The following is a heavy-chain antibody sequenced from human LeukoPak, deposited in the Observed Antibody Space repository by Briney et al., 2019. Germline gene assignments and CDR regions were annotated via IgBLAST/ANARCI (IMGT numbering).Heavy chain of an antibody. J-gene: IGHJ4*02. D-gene: IGHD2-2*02. CDR2: MNPNSGNT. V-gene: IGHV1-8*01. CDR3: ARATRDRSSASCYNY. CDR1: GYTFTSYD. Sequence: ASVKVSCKASGYTFTSYDINWVGQATGQGLEWMGWMNPNSGNTGYAQKLQGRVTMTRNTPISTDYMELSSLGSEDTVVYYCARATRDRSSASCYNYWGQGTLVTVSS.